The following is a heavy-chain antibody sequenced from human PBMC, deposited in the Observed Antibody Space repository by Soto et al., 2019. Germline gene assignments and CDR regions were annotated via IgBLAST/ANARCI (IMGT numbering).Heavy chain of an antibody. Sequence: PSETLSLTCTVSGGSISSGDYYWSWIRQPPGKGLEWIGYIYYSGSTYYNPSLKSRVTISVDTSENQFSLKLSSVTAADTAVYYCARESYCGGDCYLDHDAFDIWGQGTMVTVSS. D-gene: IGHD2-21*02. CDR2: IYYSGST. CDR1: GGSISSGDYY. V-gene: IGHV4-30-4*01. J-gene: IGHJ3*02. CDR3: ARESYCGGDCYLDHDAFDI.